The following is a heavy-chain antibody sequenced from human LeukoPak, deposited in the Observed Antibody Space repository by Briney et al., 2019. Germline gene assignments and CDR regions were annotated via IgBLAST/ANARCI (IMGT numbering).Heavy chain of an antibody. CDR2: ISSSGNNI. V-gene: IGHV3-21*01. D-gene: IGHD4-17*01. CDR3: ARDGVRGFTATTPFDY. Sequence: SGGSLRLSCAVSGITFSSYSMNWVRQAPGKGLEWVSSISSSGNNIYYADSVKGRFTISRDDAKNSLSLQMNSLRVEDTAVYYCARDGVRGFTATTPFDYWGPGTLVTVSS. J-gene: IGHJ4*02. CDR1: GITFSSYS.